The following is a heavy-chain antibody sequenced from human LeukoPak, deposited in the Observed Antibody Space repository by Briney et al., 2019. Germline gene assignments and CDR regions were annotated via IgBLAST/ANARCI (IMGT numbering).Heavy chain of an antibody. CDR2: VSAYNGHT. D-gene: IGHD1-26*01. CDR3: ARLIPQKWELPGKWFDP. V-gene: IGHV1-18*04. Sequence: GASVKVSCKASGYTFTDYYLHWVRKAPGQGLEWMGWVSAYNGHTNYAQKFQGRVTMTTDTSTSTASMELRSLRSDDTAVYYCARLIPQKWELPGKWFDPWGQGTLVTVSS. J-gene: IGHJ5*02. CDR1: GYTFTDYY.